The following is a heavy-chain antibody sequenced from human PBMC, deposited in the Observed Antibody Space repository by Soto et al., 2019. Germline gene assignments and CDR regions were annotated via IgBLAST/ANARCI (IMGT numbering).Heavy chain of an antibody. Sequence: VQLLESGGGLVQPGGSLRLSCAASGFTFANHAMYWVRQAPGKGLEWVSSTRPGGDSTDYADSVKGRFTISRDNSKSTLYLQLNSLGVEYSAIYYCAIARGSTYGFFDYWGRGTLVTVSS. D-gene: IGHD5-18*01. CDR2: TRPGGDST. CDR1: GFTFANHA. CDR3: AIARGSTYGFFDY. J-gene: IGHJ4*02. V-gene: IGHV3-23*01.